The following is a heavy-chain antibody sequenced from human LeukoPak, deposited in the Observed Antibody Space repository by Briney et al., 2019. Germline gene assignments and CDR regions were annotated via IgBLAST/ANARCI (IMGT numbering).Heavy chain of an antibody. D-gene: IGHD6-19*01. CDR2: ISYDGSNK. CDR1: GFTFSSYA. J-gene: IGHJ4*02. Sequence: PGRSLRLSCAASGFTFSSYAMHWVRQAPGKGLEWVAVISYDGSNKYYADSVEGRFTISRDNSKNTLYLQMNSLRAEDTAVYYCARGVMIAVAGLGYWGQGTLVTVSS. V-gene: IGHV3-30*04. CDR3: ARGVMIAVAGLGY.